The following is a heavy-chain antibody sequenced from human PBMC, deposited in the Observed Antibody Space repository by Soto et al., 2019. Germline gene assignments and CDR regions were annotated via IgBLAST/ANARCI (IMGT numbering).Heavy chain of an antibody. Sequence: QVQLVQSGAEVKKPGASVKVSCKASGYTFTSYGISWVRQAPGQGLEWMGWISAYNGNTNYAQKLQGRVTMTTDTSTITSYLELRSLRSDDTAVYYCARPILRDYDFWSGSLGAFDIWGQGTMVTVSS. J-gene: IGHJ3*02. CDR3: ARPILRDYDFWSGSLGAFDI. D-gene: IGHD3-3*01. CDR2: ISAYNGNT. V-gene: IGHV1-18*01. CDR1: GYTFTSYG.